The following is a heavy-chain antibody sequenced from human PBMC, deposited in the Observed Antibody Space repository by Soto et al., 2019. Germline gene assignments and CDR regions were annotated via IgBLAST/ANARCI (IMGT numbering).Heavy chain of an antibody. CDR3: ARDSGGFDWQIYYYYGMDV. V-gene: IGHV1-18*01. CDR1: GYTFTSYG. J-gene: IGHJ6*02. Sequence: ASVKVSCKASGYTFTSYGISRVRQAPGQGLEGMGWSGAYNGNTNYAQKLQGRLTMTTHTSTSTAYMELRSLRSYDTAVYYCARDSGGFDWQIYYYYGMDVWGQGTTVTVSS. CDR2: SGAYNGNT. D-gene: IGHD3-9*01.